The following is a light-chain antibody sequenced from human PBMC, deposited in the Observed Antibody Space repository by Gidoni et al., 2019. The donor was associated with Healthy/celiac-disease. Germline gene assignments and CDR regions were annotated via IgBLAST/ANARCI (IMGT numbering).Light chain of an antibody. J-gene: IGLJ2*01. CDR2: EVS. CDR1: SSDVGSYNL. Sequence: QSALTQPASVSGPPGQSITISCTGTSSDVGSYNLVSWYQQHPGKAPKLMIYEVSKRPSGVSNRFSGSKSGNTASRTISGLQAEDEADYYCCSYAGSSTLIFGGGTKLTVL. V-gene: IGLV2-23*02. CDR3: CSYAGSSTLI.